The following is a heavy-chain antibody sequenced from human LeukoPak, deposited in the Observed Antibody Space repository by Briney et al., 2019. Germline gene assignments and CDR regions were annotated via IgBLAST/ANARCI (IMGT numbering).Heavy chain of an antibody. CDR1: GYTFTNYG. D-gene: IGHD3-16*01. CDR2: ISASNGNT. J-gene: IGHJ4*02. V-gene: IGHV1-18*01. Sequence: ASVKVSYKASGYTFTNYGITWVRQAPGQGLEWMGWISASNGNTKYAQKLQGRVTMTTDTSTSTVYMELRSLRSDDTAVYYCARDQRFGELTYFDYWGQGTLVTVSS. CDR3: ARDQRFGELTYFDY.